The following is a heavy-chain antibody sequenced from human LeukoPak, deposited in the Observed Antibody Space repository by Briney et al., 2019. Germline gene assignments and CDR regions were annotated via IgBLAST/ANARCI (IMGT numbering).Heavy chain of an antibody. CDR1: GGSISSSSYY. D-gene: IGHD3-22*01. CDR2: IYYTGSS. J-gene: IGHJ3*02. V-gene: IGHV4-39*07. CDR3: ARGPYSYDSSGAFDI. Sequence: SETLSLTCTVSGGSISSSSYYWGWIRQPPGQGLEYIGSIYYTGSSYYNPSLKSRLTISVDTSKNQFSLKLSSVTAADTAVYFCARGPYSYDSSGAFDIWGRGTMVTVSS.